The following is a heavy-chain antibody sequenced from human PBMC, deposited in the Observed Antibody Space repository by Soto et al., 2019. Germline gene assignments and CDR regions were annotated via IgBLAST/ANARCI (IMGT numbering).Heavy chain of an antibody. Sequence: ASVKVSCKASGYTFTSYYMHWVRQAPGQGLEWMGIINPSGGSTSYAQKFQGRVTMTRDTSTSTVYMELSSLRSEDTAVYYCARDRPVGYCSGGSCYNRPHNWFDPWGQGTLVTVSS. CDR3: ARDRPVGYCSGGSCYNRPHNWFDP. D-gene: IGHD2-15*01. CDR1: GYTFTSYY. CDR2: INPSGGST. V-gene: IGHV1-46*01. J-gene: IGHJ5*02.